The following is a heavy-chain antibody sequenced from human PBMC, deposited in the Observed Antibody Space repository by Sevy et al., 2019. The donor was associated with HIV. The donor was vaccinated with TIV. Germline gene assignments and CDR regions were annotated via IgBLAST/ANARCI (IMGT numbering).Heavy chain of an antibody. D-gene: IGHD6-19*01. J-gene: IGHJ4*02. CDR2: IWYDGSNK. V-gene: IGHV3-33*01. Sequence: GGSLRLSCAAFGFAYSGYGMHWVRQAPGKGLEWEAVIWYDGSNKEYADSVKRRFTISRDNSKTTLYLQMNSLRAEDTAVYYCAREYIAVAGIGYYFDSWGQGTLVTVSS. CDR3: AREYIAVAGIGYYFDS. CDR1: GFAYSGYG.